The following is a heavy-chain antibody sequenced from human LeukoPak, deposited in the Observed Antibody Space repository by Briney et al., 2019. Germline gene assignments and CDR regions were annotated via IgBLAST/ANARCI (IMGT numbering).Heavy chain of an antibody. D-gene: IGHD4-11*01. CDR1: GYTFTSYD. Sequence: ASVKVSCKASGYTFTSYDINWVRQATGQGLEWMGWMNPNSGNTGSAQKFQGRVTMTRNTSISTAYMELSSLRSEDTAVYYCARGDFSNYENGWFDPWGQGTLVTVSS. CDR3: ARGDFSNYENGWFDP. CDR2: MNPNSGNT. V-gene: IGHV1-8*01. J-gene: IGHJ5*02.